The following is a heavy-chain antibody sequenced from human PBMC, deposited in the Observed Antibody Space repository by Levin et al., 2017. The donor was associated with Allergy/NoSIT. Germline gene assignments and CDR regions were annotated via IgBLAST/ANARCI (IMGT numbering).Heavy chain of an antibody. CDR1: GFTFSSYA. CDR3: AKAARDDSSKAYYHYYMDV. J-gene: IGHJ6*03. CDR2: ISSASGVRT. Sequence: GGSLRLSCVASGFTFSSYAMRWVRQAPGKGLEWVSAISSASGVRTFYADSVKGRFTISRDNSKNTLYLQMNSLRADDTAVYYCAKAARDDSSKAYYHYYMDVWGKGTTVTVSS. V-gene: IGHV3-23*01. D-gene: IGHD3-3*01.